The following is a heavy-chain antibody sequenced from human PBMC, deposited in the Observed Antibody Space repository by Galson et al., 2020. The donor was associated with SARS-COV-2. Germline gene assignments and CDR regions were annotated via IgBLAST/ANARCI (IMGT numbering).Heavy chain of an antibody. Sequence: SQTLSLTCTVSGGSISGSSGFYWAWIRQPPERGMEWIGSISYSGTTTYNPSLKSRVTISVDTSRNQFSLKVNSVTAADTAVYYCAREVGGSSLSYWGRGTLLSVSS. CDR2: ISYSGTT. CDR1: GGSISGSSGFY. V-gene: IGHV4-39*07. J-gene: IGHJ4*02. CDR3: AREVGGSSLSY. D-gene: IGHD6-6*01.